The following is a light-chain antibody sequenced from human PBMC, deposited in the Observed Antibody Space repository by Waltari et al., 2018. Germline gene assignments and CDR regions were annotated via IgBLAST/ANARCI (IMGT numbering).Light chain of an antibody. CDR3: STWDDSLRAYV. J-gene: IGLJ1*01. CDR1: RTNVGSNS. Sequence: QSVLTQPPSVSGTPGQRVTISCSGSRTNVGSNSVYWHQQFPGTAPKLLIYKNDRRPSVVPDRVSGSKSGTSASLAISGLRSEDEADYYCSTWDDSLRAYVFGTGTKVTVL. V-gene: IGLV1-47*01. CDR2: KND.